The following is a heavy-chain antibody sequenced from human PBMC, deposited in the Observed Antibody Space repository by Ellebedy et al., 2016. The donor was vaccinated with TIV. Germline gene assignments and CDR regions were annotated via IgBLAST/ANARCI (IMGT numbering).Heavy chain of an antibody. J-gene: IGHJ4*02. CDR1: GGYIGSYY. V-gene: IGHV4-59*01. CDR3: SRGNVVTAIDY. Sequence: GSLRLXXTVSGGYIGSYYWNWIRQPPGKGLEWIGYIYSSGTTNYNPSLKSRVTMSVDTSKNQFSLRLNSVTAADTAVYYCSRGNVVTAIDYWGQGTLVTVSS. D-gene: IGHD2-21*02. CDR2: IYSSGTT.